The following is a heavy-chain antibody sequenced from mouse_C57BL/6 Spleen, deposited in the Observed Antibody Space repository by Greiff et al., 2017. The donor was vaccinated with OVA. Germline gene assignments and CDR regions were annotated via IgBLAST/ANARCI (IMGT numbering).Heavy chain of an antibody. V-gene: IGHV5-4*01. CDR2: ISDGGSYT. Sequence: EVQGVESGGGLVKPGGSLKLSCAASGFTFSSYAMSWVRQTPEKRLEWVATISDGGSYTYYPDNVKGRFTISRDNAKNNLYLQMSHLKSEDTAMYYCASYSNDAMDYWGQGTSVTVSS. CDR3: ASYSNDAMDY. D-gene: IGHD2-5*01. CDR1: GFTFSSYA. J-gene: IGHJ4*01.